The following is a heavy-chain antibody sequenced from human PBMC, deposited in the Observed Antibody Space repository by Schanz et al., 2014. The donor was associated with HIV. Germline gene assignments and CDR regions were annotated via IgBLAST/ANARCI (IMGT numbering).Heavy chain of an antibody. V-gene: IGHV3-74*01. CDR1: GDTFSRYG. D-gene: IGHD5-12*01. Sequence: VHLVEGGGGMVKPGGSLRKKCAASGDTFSRYGMHWVRQAPGKGLVWVSRINRDGSSTSYADSGKGRFTSSRDNAKNTLYLQMNSLRAEDTAVYYCTRGYSGYDSGRGPWGQGTLGTVSS. CDR2: INRDGSST. CDR3: TRGYSGYDSGRGP. J-gene: IGHJ5*02.